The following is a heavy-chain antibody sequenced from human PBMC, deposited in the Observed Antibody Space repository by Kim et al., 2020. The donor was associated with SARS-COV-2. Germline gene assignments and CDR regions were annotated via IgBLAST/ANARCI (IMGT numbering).Heavy chain of an antibody. Sequence: SETLSLTCTVSGDSISTNYWGWLRQSAGKGLEWIGRIYFSGSSDYNASLRGRVAMSVDTSRNQFSLELSSVTAADTAVYFCARGPPRADCGANCYLDYWGQGILVTVSA. J-gene: IGHJ4*02. V-gene: IGHV4-4*07. D-gene: IGHD2-21*02. CDR1: GDSISTNY. CDR2: IYFSGSS. CDR3: ARGPPRADCGANCYLDY.